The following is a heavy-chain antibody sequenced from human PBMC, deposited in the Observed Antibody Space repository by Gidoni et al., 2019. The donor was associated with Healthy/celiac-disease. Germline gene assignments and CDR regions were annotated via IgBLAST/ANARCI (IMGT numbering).Heavy chain of an antibody. CDR1: GGTFSSYA. V-gene: IGHV1-69*01. CDR2: IIPIFGTA. J-gene: IGHJ6*03. D-gene: IGHD3-3*01. Sequence: QVQLVQSGAEVKKPGSSVKVSCKASGGTFSSYAISWVRQAPGQGLEWMGGIIPIFGTANYAQKFQGRVTITADESTSTAYMELSSLRSEDTAVYYCARQTVRFGVVDYYYMDVWGKGTTVTVSS. CDR3: ARQTVRFGVVDYYYMDV.